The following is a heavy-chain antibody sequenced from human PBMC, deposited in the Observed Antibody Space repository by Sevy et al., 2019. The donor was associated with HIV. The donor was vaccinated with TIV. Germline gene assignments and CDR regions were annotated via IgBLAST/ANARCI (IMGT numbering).Heavy chain of an antibody. J-gene: IGHJ4*02. Sequence: ASVKVSCKASGGTFSSYAISWVRQAPGQGLEWMGGIIPIFGTANYAQKFQGRVTITADESTSTAYMELSSLRSEDTAVYYCAREVGYYYDSSGYRPLDYWGQGTLVTVSS. CDR1: GGTFSSYA. CDR3: AREVGYYYDSSGYRPLDY. V-gene: IGHV1-69*13. D-gene: IGHD3-22*01. CDR2: IIPIFGTA.